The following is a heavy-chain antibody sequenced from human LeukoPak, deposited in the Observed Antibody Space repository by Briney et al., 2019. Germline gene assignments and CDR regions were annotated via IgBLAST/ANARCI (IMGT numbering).Heavy chain of an antibody. V-gene: IGHV3-23*01. Sequence: GGSLRLSCAASGFTFSSFAMRWVRQAPGKGLEWVSAISGSTGRTYYADSVKGRFTISRDKSKNTLYLQMKSLRAEDTAVYYCAKDGERGSYSYFDYWGQGTLVTVSS. CDR2: ISGSTGRT. CDR3: AKDGERGSYSYFDY. CDR1: GFTFSSFA. J-gene: IGHJ4*02. D-gene: IGHD1-26*01.